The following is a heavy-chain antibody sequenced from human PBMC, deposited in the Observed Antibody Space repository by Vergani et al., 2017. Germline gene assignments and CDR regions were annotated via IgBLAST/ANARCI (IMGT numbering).Heavy chain of an antibody. CDR3: AKGPTSSRGYFDH. Sequence: QVQLQESGPGLVKPSQTLSLTCTVSGGSISSGSYYWSWIRQPAGKGLEWIGRVFSSGSTVYNPALKSRVIMSLDTSKKQLSLNLTSVTAADTAVYYCAKGPTSSRGYFDHWGQGTLVIASS. D-gene: IGHD5-24*01. CDR1: GGSISSGSYY. J-gene: IGHJ4*03. CDR2: VFSSGST. V-gene: IGHV4-61*02.